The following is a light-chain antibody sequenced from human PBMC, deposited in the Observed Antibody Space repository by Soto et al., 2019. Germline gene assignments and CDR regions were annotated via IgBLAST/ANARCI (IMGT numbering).Light chain of an antibody. CDR1: QGISTY. CDR2: GAS. CDR3: QQLNSDWYA. V-gene: IGKV1-9*01. Sequence: DIQLTQSPSFLSASVGDRVTITCRASQGISTYLAWYLQRPGKAPKLLIYGASTLQSGVPSRFSGSGSGTEFTLSTSSLKPEDFGTYYCQQLNSDWYAFGQGTKLEIK. J-gene: IGKJ2*01.